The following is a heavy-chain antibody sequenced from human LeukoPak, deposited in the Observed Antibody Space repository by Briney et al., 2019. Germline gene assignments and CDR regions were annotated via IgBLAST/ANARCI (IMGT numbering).Heavy chain of an antibody. D-gene: IGHD2-2*01. CDR1: GGSISSGDNY. Sequence: PSETLSLTCTVSGGSISSGDNYWSWIRQPPGKGLEWIGSIYYSGSTYYNPSLKSRVTISVDTSKNQFSLKLSSVTAADTAMYYCARQDYSNTSSNWFDPWGQGTLVTVSS. CDR3: ARQDYSNTSSNWFDP. J-gene: IGHJ5*02. CDR2: IYYSGST. V-gene: IGHV4-39*01.